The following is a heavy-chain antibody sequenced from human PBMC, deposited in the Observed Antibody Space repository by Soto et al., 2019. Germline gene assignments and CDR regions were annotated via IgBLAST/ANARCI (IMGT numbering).Heavy chain of an antibody. J-gene: IGHJ3*01. V-gene: IGHV4-59*01. CDR3: ASSPGLSAFDF. D-gene: IGHD3-16*01. Sequence: SETLSLTCSIYSGSFSGYYWSWMRQPPGKGLEWIGYIYDSGSTNYNPSLKSRVSISVDTSKNQFSLKLRSVTAADTAVYYCASSPGLSAFDFWGQGTMVTVSS. CDR2: IYDSGST. CDR1: SGSFSGYY.